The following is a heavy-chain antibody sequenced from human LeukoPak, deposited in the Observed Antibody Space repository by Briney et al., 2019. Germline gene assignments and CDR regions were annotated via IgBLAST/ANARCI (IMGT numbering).Heavy chain of an antibody. CDR3: AGKYYDFWSGSDY. J-gene: IGHJ4*02. CDR1: GGSFSGYY. V-gene: IGHV4-34*01. Sequence: SETLSLTCAVYGGSFSGYYWSWIRQPPGKGLEWIGEINHSGSTNYNPSLKSRVTISVDTSKSQFSLKLSSVTAADTAVYYCAGKYYDFWSGSDYWGQGTLVTVSS. CDR2: INHSGST. D-gene: IGHD3-3*01.